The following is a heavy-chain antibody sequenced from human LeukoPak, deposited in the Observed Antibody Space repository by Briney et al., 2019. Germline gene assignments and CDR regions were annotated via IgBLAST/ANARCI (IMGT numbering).Heavy chain of an antibody. J-gene: IGHJ5*02. V-gene: IGHV3-30*02. CDR2: IRYDGSNK. Sequence: PGGSLRLSCAASGFTFSSYGMHWVRQAPGKGLEWVAFIRYDGSNKYYADSVKGRFTISRDNSKNTLYLQMNSLRAEDTAVYYCGKARKAENWFDPWGQGTLVTVSS. D-gene: IGHD6-13*01. CDR1: GFTFSSYG. CDR3: GKARKAENWFDP.